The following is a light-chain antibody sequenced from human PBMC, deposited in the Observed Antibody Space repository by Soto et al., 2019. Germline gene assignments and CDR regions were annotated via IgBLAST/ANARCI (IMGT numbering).Light chain of an antibody. CDR2: DAS. CDR3: QQYKNGPPVYS. Sequence: EIVLTQSPATPPVSPGERATLSCRASQSVNRKSAWYQQRPGQAPRLLIYDASIRATGIPARFSGSGSGTEFALTISSLPSEEFAVYYCQQYKNGPPVYSFGQGTKVDIK. CDR1: QSVNRK. V-gene: IGKV3D-15*01. J-gene: IGKJ2*03.